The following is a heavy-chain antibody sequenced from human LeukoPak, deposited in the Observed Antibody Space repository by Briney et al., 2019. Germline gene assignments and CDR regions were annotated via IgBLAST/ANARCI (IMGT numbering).Heavy chain of an antibody. D-gene: IGHD1-1*01. V-gene: IGHV3-11*04. CDR3: ARRSYWNDVLDY. J-gene: IGHJ4*02. CDR2: INSSSRTI. Sequence: GGNLRFSCAASGFTFSDYYMNWIRRAPGKGLEWVSYINSSSRTIYYADSVKGRFTISRDNTKTSLDLQMNGLRAEDTAVYYGARRSYWNDVLDYWGQGTLVTVSS. CDR1: GFTFSDYY.